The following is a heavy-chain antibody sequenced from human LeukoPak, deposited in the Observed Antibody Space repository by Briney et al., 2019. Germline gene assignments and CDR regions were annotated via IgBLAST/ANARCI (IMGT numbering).Heavy chain of an antibody. D-gene: IGHD2-21*02. CDR2: ISAYNGNK. CDR1: GYTFTSYG. CDR3: ARDTAFNIVVVTATPPGDY. Sequence: ASVKVSCKASGYTFTSYGISWVRQAPGQGLEWMGWISAYNGNKNYAQKLQGRVTMTTDTSTSTAYMELRSLRSDDTAVYYCARDTAFNIVVVTATPPGDYWGQGTLVTVSS. V-gene: IGHV1-18*01. J-gene: IGHJ4*02.